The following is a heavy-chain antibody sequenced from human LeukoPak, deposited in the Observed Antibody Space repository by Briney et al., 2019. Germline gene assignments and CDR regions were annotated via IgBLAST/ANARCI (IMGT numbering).Heavy chain of an antibody. V-gene: IGHV3-21*01. J-gene: IGHJ6*02. CDR2: ISSSSSYI. CDR3: AKGLPPTAYYYYYGMDV. Sequence: GGSLRLSCAASGFTFSSYSMNWVRQAPGKGLEWVSSISSSSSYIYYADSVKGRFTISRDNSKNTLYLRMNSLRAEDTAVYYCAKGLPPTAYYYYYGMDVWGQGTTVTVSS. CDR1: GFTFSSYS.